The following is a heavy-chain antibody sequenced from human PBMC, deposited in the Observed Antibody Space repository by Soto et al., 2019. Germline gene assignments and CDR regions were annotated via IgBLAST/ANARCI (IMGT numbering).Heavy chain of an antibody. CDR3: ARGPSSPLNITIGGGYDYYGMDV. CDR2: IIPIFGTA. Sequence: QVQLVQSGAEVKKPGSSVKVSCKASGGTFSSYAISWVRQAPGQGLEWMGGIIPIFGTANYAQKFQGRVTITADQSTSTGYIELSSLRSEDPAVDYCARGPSSPLNITIGGGYDYYGMDVWGQGTTVTVSS. J-gene: IGHJ6*02. V-gene: IGHV1-69*01. D-gene: IGHD1-20*01. CDR1: GGTFSSYA.